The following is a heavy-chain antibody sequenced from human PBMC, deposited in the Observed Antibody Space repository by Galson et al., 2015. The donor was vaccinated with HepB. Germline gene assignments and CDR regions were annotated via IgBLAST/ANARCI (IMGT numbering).Heavy chain of an antibody. Sequence: QSGAEVKKPGESLKISCKGSGYSFTSYRIGWVRQMPGKGLEWMGIIYPGDSDTRYSPSFQGQVTISADKSISTAYLQWSSLKASDTAMYYCARQPQLYCSSTSCSGGFDPWGQGTLVTVSS. CDR2: IYPGDSDT. D-gene: IGHD2-2*01. J-gene: IGHJ5*02. CDR3: ARQPQLYCSSTSCSGGFDP. V-gene: IGHV5-51*01. CDR1: GYSFTSYR.